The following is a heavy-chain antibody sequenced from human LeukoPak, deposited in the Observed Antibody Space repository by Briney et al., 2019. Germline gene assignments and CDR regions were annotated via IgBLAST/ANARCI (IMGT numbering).Heavy chain of an antibody. J-gene: IGHJ3*02. D-gene: IGHD6-13*01. CDR2: IVVGSGNT. CDR1: GFTFTSSA. Sequence: SVKVSCKASGFTFTSSAMQWVRQARGQRLEWIGWIVVGSGNTNYAQKFQERVTITRDMSTSTAYMELSSLRSEDTAVYYCAATSGYSSLDDAFDIWGQGTMVTVSS. V-gene: IGHV1-58*02. CDR3: AATSGYSSLDDAFDI.